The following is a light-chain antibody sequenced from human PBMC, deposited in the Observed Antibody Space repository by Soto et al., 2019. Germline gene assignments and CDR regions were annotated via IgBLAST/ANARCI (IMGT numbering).Light chain of an antibody. Sequence: QSVLTQPASVSGSPGQSITISCTGTSSDVGSYNSVSWYQQHPGKAPKLMIYEVSNRPSGVSNRFSGSKSGDTASLTIFGLQAEDEADYYCSSYTSASTLGVFGTGTKLTVL. CDR3: SSYTSASTLGV. J-gene: IGLJ1*01. CDR2: EVS. V-gene: IGLV2-14*03. CDR1: SSDVGSYNS.